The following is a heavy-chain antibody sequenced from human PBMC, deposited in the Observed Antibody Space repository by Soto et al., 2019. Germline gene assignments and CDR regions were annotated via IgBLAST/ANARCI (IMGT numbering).Heavy chain of an antibody. Sequence: GGSLRLSCAASGFTFSSHAMNWVRQAPGKGLEWVSGISPSGSNTYYADSVKGRFTLSRDNSKNTLYLQMNSLRAEDTAVYYCARDDGSGVSFPYYMDVWGKGTTVTVSS. V-gene: IGHV3-23*01. CDR3: ARDDGSGVSFPYYMDV. CDR1: GFTFSSHA. D-gene: IGHD3-10*01. CDR2: ISPSGSNT. J-gene: IGHJ6*03.